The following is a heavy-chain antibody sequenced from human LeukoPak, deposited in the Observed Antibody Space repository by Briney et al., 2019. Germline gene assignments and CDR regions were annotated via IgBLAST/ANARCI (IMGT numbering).Heavy chain of an antibody. Sequence: SETLSLTCTVSGGSISSGGYYWSWIRQHPGKGLEWIGYIYYSGSTYYNPSLKSRVTISVDTSKNQFSLKLSSVTAADTAVYYCARSLSSGYYSSGYWGQGTLVTVSS. CDR2: IYYSGST. J-gene: IGHJ4*02. CDR3: ARSLSSGYYSSGY. CDR1: GGSISSGGYY. D-gene: IGHD3-22*01. V-gene: IGHV4-31*03.